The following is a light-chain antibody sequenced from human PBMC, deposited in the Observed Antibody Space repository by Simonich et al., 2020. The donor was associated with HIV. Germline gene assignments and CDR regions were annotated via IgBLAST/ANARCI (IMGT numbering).Light chain of an antibody. CDR3: QQYGSSRT. J-gene: IGKJ1*01. V-gene: IGKV3-20*01. Sequence: EIVLTQSPGTLSLSPGERATLSCRASQSVSSSYLASYQRKPGQAPRLLIYGASSRATGIPDRFSGSGSGTDFTLTISRLGPEDFAVYYCQQYGSSRTFGQGTKVEIK. CDR2: GAS. CDR1: QSVSSSY.